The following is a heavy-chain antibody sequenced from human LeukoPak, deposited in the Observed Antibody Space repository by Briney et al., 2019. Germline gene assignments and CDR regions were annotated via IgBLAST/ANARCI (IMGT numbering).Heavy chain of an antibody. J-gene: IGHJ4*02. CDR1: SGSISSYY. D-gene: IGHD5-18*01. V-gene: IGHV4-59*01. CDR3: ARTGSGYTYGPLDY. CDR2: IYSSGST. Sequence: TSETLSLTCTVSSGSISSYYWSWIRQPPGKGLEWIGYIYSSGSTNYNPSLKSRVTISVDTSKNQFSLKLSSVTAADTAVYYCARTGSGYTYGPLDYWGQGTLVTVSS.